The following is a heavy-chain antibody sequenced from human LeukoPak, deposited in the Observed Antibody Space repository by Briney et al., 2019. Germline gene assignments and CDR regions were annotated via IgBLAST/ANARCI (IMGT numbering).Heavy chain of an antibody. V-gene: IGHV4-39*07. CDR2: IYYSGST. Sequence: SETLSLTCTVSGGSISSSYSYWGWIRQPPGKGLEWIGNIYYSGSTYYSPSLTSRVTVSVDTSENQFSLKLSSVTAADTAVYYCGRGAGWLIDYWAQGTRVTVPS. CDR3: GRGAGWLIDY. CDR1: GGSISSSYSY. D-gene: IGHD3-16*01. J-gene: IGHJ4*02.